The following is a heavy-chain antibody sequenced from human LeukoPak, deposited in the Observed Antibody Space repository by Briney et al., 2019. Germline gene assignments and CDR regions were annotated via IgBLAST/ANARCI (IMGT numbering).Heavy chain of an antibody. D-gene: IGHD1-7*01. CDR1: GGSNSSYY. J-gene: IGHJ3*02. V-gene: IGHV4-4*07. CDR3: AREPRYNWNYGGPDAFDI. Sequence: PSETLSLTCTVSGGSNSSYYWSWIRQPAGKGLEWIGRIYTSGSTNYNPSLKSRVTMSVDTSKSQFSLKLSSVTAADTAVYYCAREPRYNWNYGGPDAFDIWGQGTMVTVSS. CDR2: IYTSGST.